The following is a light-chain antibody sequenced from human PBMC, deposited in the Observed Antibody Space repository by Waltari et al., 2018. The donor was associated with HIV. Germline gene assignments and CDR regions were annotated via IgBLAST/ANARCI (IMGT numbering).Light chain of an antibody. Sequence: SALTQPASVHGSPGQSITISCSGTSGDVGGSKVVSGYQKHPGKAPKLIIYNVSSRPSGVSIRFSGSRSANTASLTISGLQVEDEADYFCSSYTSSGPRYVLFGGGTRLTVL. CDR1: SGDVGGSKV. J-gene: IGLJ2*01. CDR2: NVS. V-gene: IGLV2-14*03. CDR3: SSYTSSGPRYVL.